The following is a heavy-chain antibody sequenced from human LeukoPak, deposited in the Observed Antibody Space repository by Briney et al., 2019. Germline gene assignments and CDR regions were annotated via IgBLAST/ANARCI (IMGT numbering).Heavy chain of an antibody. CDR3: ARDRSYYGSGSYPLNGMDV. CDR1: GFTFSSYG. Sequence: GRSLRLSCAASGFTFSSYGMHWVRQAPGKGLEWVAVIWYDGSNKYYADSVKGRFTISRDNAKNSLYLQMNSLRAEDTAVYYCARDRSYYGSGSYPLNGMDVWGKGTTVTVSS. CDR2: IWYDGSNK. D-gene: IGHD3-10*01. J-gene: IGHJ6*04. V-gene: IGHV3-33*01.